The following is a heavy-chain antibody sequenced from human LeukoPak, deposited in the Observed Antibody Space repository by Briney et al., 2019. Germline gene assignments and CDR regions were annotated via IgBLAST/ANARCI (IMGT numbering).Heavy chain of an antibody. V-gene: IGHV3-23*01. Sequence: PGGSLRLSCAASGFTFSSYAMSWVRQAPGKGLEWVSAISGSGGSTYYADSVKGRFTISRDNSKNTLYLQMNSLRAEDTAVYYCAKIGVAVVHFYGIDVWGQGTTVTVSS. CDR3: AKIGVAVVHFYGIDV. J-gene: IGHJ6*02. CDR2: ISGSGGST. D-gene: IGHD6-19*01. CDR1: GFTFSSYA.